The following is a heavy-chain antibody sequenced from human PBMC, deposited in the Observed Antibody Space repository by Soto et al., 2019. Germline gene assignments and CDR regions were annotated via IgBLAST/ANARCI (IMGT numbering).Heavy chain of an antibody. CDR2: INAGNGNT. Sequence: QVQLVQSGAEEKKPGASVKVSCKASGYTFTSYAMHWVRQAPGQRLEWMGWINAGNGNTKYSQKFQGRATITRDTSASTADMELSRLKSADTAVYYCARKRGDNWFDPWGQGTLVTVSS. J-gene: IGHJ5*02. V-gene: IGHV1-3*05. CDR3: ARKRGDNWFDP. CDR1: GYTFTSYA. D-gene: IGHD3-10*01.